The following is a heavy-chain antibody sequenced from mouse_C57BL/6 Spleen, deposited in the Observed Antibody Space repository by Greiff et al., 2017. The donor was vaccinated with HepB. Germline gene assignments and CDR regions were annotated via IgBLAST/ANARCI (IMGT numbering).Heavy chain of an antibody. D-gene: IGHD1-1*01. CDR1: GYTFTSYW. V-gene: IGHV1-55*01. CDR2: IYPGSGST. Sequence: QVQLKQPGAELVKPGASVKMSCKASGYTFTSYWITWVKQRPGQGLEWIGDIYPGSGSTNYNEKFKSKATLTVDTSSSTAYMQLSSLTSEDSAVYYCARAYYYGSSYEDDYWGQGTTLTVSS. J-gene: IGHJ2*01. CDR3: ARAYYYGSSYEDDY.